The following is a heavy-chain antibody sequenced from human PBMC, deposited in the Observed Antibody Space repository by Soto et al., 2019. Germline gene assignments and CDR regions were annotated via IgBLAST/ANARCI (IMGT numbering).Heavy chain of an antibody. CDR2: VSSDGGLK. CDR3: AQEYDSSGYGVFFDY. Sequence: QMQLVESGGGVVQPGRSLRLSCEASGFTFSSIGMHWVRQAPGKGLEWVAVVSSDGGLKYYADSVKGRFTISRDNSKNTLYLQMNTLGAEDTAIYYCAQEYDSSGYGVFFDYWGHGTLVTVSS. CDR1: GFTFSSIG. J-gene: IGHJ4*01. V-gene: IGHV3-30*18. D-gene: IGHD3-22*01.